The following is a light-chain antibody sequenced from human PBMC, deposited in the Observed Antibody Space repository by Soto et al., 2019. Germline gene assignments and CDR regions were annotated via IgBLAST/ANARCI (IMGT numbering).Light chain of an antibody. Sequence: DIQMTQSPSTLSGSVGDRVTITCRASQTISSWVAWYQQKPGKAPKLLIYKASTLKSGVPSRFSGSGSGTEFTLTISSLQPDDFATYYYQHYNSYSEAVGQGTKLDSK. V-gene: IGKV1-5*03. CDR2: KAS. CDR1: QTISSW. J-gene: IGKJ1*01. CDR3: QHYNSYSEA.